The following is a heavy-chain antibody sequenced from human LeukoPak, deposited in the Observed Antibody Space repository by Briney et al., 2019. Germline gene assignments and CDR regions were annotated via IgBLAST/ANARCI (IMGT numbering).Heavy chain of an antibody. CDR3: AKYGDYDPYYGMDV. V-gene: IGHV3-23*01. Sequence: PGGSLGLSCAASGFTFSSYAMSWVRQAPGKGLEWVSAISGGGGSTYYADSVKGRFTISRDNSKNTLYLQMNSLRAEDTAVYYCAKYGDYDPYYGMDVWGQGTTVTVSS. CDR1: GFTFSSYA. CDR2: ISGGGGST. J-gene: IGHJ6*02. D-gene: IGHD4-17*01.